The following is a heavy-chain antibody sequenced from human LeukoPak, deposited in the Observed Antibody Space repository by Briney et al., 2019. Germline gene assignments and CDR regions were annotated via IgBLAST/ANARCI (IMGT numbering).Heavy chain of an antibody. CDR2: ISYDGSNK. J-gene: IGHJ4*02. CDR3: ARVGYSSSWYTESYFDY. V-gene: IGHV3-30*19. Sequence: GGSLRLSCAASGFTFSNYGMHWVRQAPGKGLEWVAVISYDGSNKYYADSVKGRFTISRDNSKNTLYLQMNSLRAEDTAVYYCARVGYSSSWYTESYFDYWGQGTLVTVSS. CDR1: GFTFSNYG. D-gene: IGHD6-13*01.